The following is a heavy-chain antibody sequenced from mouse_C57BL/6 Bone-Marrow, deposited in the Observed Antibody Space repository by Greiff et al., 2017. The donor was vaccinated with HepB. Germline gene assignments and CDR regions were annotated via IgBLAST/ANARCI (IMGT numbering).Heavy chain of an antibody. CDR2: IRNKANGYTT. Sequence: EVQLVESGGGLVQPGGSLSLSCAASGFTFTDYYMSWVRQPPGKALEWLDFIRNKANGYTTEYSASVKCRFTISSDNSQSILYLQMNALRAEDSATYYCARYTLYWYFDVWGTGTTVTVAS. V-gene: IGHV7-3*01. CDR1: GFTFTDYY. J-gene: IGHJ1*03. CDR3: ARYTLYWYFDV.